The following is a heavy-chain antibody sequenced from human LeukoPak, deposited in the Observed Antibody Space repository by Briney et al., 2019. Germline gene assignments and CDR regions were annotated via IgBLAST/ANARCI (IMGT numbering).Heavy chain of an antibody. CDR1: GFTFDDYA. V-gene: IGHV3-43*02. J-gene: IGHJ4*02. Sequence: PGGSLRLSCAASGFTFDDYAMHWVRQAPGKGLEWVSLISGDGGSTYYADSVKGRFTISRDNSKNSLYLQMNSLRTEDTALYYCAKAPPYSDELWSGELSPAFDYWGQGTLVTVSS. CDR3: AKAPPYSDELWSGELSPAFDY. D-gene: IGHD3-10*01. CDR2: ISGDGGST.